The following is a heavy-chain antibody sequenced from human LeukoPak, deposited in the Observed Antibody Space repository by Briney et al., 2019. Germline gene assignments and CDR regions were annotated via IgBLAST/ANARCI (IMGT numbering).Heavy chain of an antibody. Sequence: ASVKVSCKASVYTFTGYYMHCVRQAPGQGLEWMGLINPNSGGTNYAQKFQGRVTITRDTSISTAYMELSRLRSDDTAVYYCARVARVTMVRGVWFDPWGQGTLVTVSS. J-gene: IGHJ5*02. V-gene: IGHV1-2*02. CDR2: INPNSGGT. CDR1: VYTFTGYY. D-gene: IGHD3-10*01. CDR3: ARVARVTMVRGVWFDP.